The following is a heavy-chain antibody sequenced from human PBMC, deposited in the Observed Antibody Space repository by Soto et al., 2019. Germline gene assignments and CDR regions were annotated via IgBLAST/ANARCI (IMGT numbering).Heavy chain of an antibody. J-gene: IGHJ4*02. CDR2: INWKSDI. CDR3: AISQDRGGRTTFIY. CDR1: GFTFSSYA. D-gene: IGHD3-16*01. Sequence: LRLSCAASGFTFSSYAMSWVRQAPEKGLEWVSGINWKSDIGYADSVKGRFTISRDNAENSLYLQMNSLRAEDTALYYCAISQDRGGRTTFIYWGQGTQVTVSS. V-gene: IGHV3-9*01.